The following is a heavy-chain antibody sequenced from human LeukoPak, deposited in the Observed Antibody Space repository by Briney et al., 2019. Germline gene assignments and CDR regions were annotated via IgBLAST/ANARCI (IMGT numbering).Heavy chain of an antibody. Sequence: SETLSLTCTLSLVSISSYYWSWIRQPPGKGLEWIGDIYYSGSTNYNPSLKSRVTISVDTSKNQFSLKRSSVTAADTAVYYCARGSWELPPFDYWGQGTLVTVSS. CDR3: ARGSWELPPFDY. J-gene: IGHJ4*02. V-gene: IGHV4-59*01. CDR1: LVSISSYY. CDR2: IYYSGST. D-gene: IGHD1-26*01.